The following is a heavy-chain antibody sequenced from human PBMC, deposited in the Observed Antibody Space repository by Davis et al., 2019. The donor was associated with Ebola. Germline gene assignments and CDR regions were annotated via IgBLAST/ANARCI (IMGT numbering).Heavy chain of an antibody. CDR3: ATNYYYYYGMDV. J-gene: IGHJ6*02. CDR2: IYSGGST. CDR1: GFTFSSYS. V-gene: IGHV3-53*05. Sequence: GGSLRLSCAASGFTFSSYSMSWVRQAPGKGLEWVSVIYSGGSTYYADSVKGRFTISRDNSKNTLYLQMNSLRAEDTAVYYCATNYYYYYGMDVWGQGTTVTVSS.